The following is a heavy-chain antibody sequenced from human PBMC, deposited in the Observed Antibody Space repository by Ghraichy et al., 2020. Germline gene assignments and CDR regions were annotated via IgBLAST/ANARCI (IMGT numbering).Heavy chain of an antibody. CDR2: IDWDDDK. J-gene: IGHJ4*02. V-gene: IGHV2-70*01. Sequence: SGPTLVKPTQTLTLTCTFSGFSLSTSGMCVSWIRQPPGKALEWLALIDWDDDKYYSTSLKTRLTISKDTSKNQVVLTMTNMDPVDTATYYCARIQKGLVGGRWAVHSYDYWGQGTLVTVSS. CDR3: ARIQKGLVGGRWAVHSYDY. D-gene: IGHD6-19*01. CDR1: GFSLSTSGMC.